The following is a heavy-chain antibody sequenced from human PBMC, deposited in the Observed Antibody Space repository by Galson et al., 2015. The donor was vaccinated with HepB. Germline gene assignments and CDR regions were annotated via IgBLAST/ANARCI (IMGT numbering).Heavy chain of an antibody. CDR2: ISGSGGNT. V-gene: IGHV3-23*01. CDR1: GFTFSSYA. D-gene: IGHD6-19*01. J-gene: IGHJ4*02. CDR3: VKERELSSGWPFDY. Sequence: SLRLSCAASGFTFSSYAMSWVRQVPGKGLEWVSAISGSGGNTYYVDSVKGLFTISRDNSKNTLYLQMNSMRAEDTAVYYCVKERELSSGWPFDYWGQGTLVTVSS.